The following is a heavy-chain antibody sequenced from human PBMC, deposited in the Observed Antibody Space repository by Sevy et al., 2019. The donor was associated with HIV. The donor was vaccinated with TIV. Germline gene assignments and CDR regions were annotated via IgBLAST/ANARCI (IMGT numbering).Heavy chain of an antibody. Sequence: GGSLRLSCAASGFTFSSYAMSWVRQAPGKGLEWVSALRGSGGSTYYADSVKGRFTISRDNSKNTLYLQMNSLRAEDTAVYYSAKDYSSSWYELDYWGQGTLVTVSS. D-gene: IGHD6-13*01. V-gene: IGHV3-23*01. CDR2: LRGSGGST. CDR1: GFTFSSYA. CDR3: AKDYSSSWYELDY. J-gene: IGHJ4*02.